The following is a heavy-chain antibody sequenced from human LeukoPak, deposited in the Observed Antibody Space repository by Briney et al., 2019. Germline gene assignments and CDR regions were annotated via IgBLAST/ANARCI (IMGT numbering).Heavy chain of an antibody. Sequence: ASVKVSCKASGYTFTSYDINWVRQATGQGLEWMGWMNPNRGNTGYAQKFQGRVTMTRNTSISTAYMELSSLRSEDTAVYFCATSDCSGGSCLTFDIWGQGTMVTVSS. J-gene: IGHJ3*02. CDR3: ATSDCSGGSCLTFDI. D-gene: IGHD2-15*01. CDR2: MNPNRGNT. CDR1: GYTFTSYD. V-gene: IGHV1-8*02.